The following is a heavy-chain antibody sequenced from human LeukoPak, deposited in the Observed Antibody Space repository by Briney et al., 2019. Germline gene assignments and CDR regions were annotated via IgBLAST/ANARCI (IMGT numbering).Heavy chain of an antibody. V-gene: IGHV3-21*01. CDR1: GFTFSSYS. Sequence: GGSLRLSCAASGFTFSSYSMNWVRQAPGKGLEWVSSISSSSSYIYYADSVKGRFTISRDNAKNSLYLQMNSLRAEDTAVYYCARGHEYDFWSGYYLHTYYFDYWGQGTLVTVSS. CDR2: ISSSSSYI. J-gene: IGHJ4*02. D-gene: IGHD3-3*01. CDR3: ARGHEYDFWSGYYLHTYYFDY.